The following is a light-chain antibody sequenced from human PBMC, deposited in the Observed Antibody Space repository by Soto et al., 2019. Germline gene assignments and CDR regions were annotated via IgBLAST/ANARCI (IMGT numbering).Light chain of an antibody. V-gene: IGLV2-23*02. CDR2: EVN. CDR3: CSSGGSPTYV. CDR1: SSNVGSYKL. J-gene: IGLJ1*01. Sequence: QSVLTQPASVSGSPGQSITISCTGTSSNVGSYKLVSWYQQHPGKAPKLMIFEVNKRPSGVSNRFSGSKSGNTASLTISGLKVEDEADYYCCSSGGSPTYVFGTGPQLTVL.